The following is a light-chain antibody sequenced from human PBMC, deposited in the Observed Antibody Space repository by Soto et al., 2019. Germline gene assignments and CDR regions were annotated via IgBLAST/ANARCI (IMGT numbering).Light chain of an antibody. CDR1: QDISTY. CDR2: AAY. CDR3: QKYDNAPLT. Sequence: DIQMTQAPSSLSASVGDRVTITCRARQDISTYLAWYQQKPGKVPKLLISAAYTLQSGVPPRFSGSGSRTDFTLTISSLQPEEVATYYGQKYDNAPLTFGGGTKVEIK. V-gene: IGKV1-27*01. J-gene: IGKJ4*01.